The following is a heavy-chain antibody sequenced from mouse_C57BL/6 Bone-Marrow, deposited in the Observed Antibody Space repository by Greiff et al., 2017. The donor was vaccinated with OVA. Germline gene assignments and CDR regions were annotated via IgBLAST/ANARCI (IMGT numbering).Heavy chain of an antibody. CDR3: ARSPFTTVVDY. CDR1: GYTFTSYG. Sequence: QVQLQQSGAELARPGASVKLSCKASGYTFTSYGISWVKQRTGQGLEWIGEIYPRSGNTYYNEKFKGKATLTADKSSSTAYMELRSLTSEDSAVDFCARSPFTTVVDYWGQGTTLTVSS. V-gene: IGHV1-81*01. D-gene: IGHD1-1*01. CDR2: IYPRSGNT. J-gene: IGHJ2*01.